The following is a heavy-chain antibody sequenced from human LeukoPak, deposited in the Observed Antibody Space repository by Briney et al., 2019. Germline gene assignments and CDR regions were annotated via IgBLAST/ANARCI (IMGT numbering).Heavy chain of an antibody. Sequence: PGGSLRLSCAASGFTFSSYGMHWVRQAPGKGLEWVAFIRYDGSNKYYADSVKGRFTISRDNSKNTLYLQMNSLRAEDTAVYYCAREYSDYGGNSFFDYWGQGTLVTVSS. J-gene: IGHJ4*02. CDR3: AREYSDYGGNSFFDY. V-gene: IGHV3-30*02. D-gene: IGHD4-23*01. CDR1: GFTFSSYG. CDR2: IRYDGSNK.